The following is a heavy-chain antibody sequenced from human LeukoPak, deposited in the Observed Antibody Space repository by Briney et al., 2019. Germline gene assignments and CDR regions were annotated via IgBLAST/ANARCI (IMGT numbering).Heavy chain of an antibody. CDR3: AKDSWSANGIYDAFDI. CDR2: VAINGES. V-gene: IGHV3-23*01. D-gene: IGHD2/OR15-2a*01. Sequence: HPGGSLRLSCAASGFTFSNYAMNWVRQAPGQGLEWVAVVAINGESFYADSVKGRFTISRDNSKNTLSLQLNSLRPEDTAVYYCAKDSWSANGIYDAFDIWGQGTMVTVSS. J-gene: IGHJ3*02. CDR1: GFTFSNYA.